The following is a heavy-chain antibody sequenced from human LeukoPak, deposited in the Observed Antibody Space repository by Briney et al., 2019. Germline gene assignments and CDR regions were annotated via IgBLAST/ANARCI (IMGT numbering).Heavy chain of an antibody. D-gene: IGHD1-26*01. CDR2: INPNSGGT. J-gene: IGHJ5*02. Sequence: ASVKVSCKASGYTFTGYYMDWVRQAPGQGLEWMGWINPNSGGTNYAQKFQGRVTMTRDTSISTAYMELSRLRSDDTAVYYCAIGLNSGSYYIPNWFDPWGQGTLVTVSS. V-gene: IGHV1-2*02. CDR1: GYTFTGYY. CDR3: AIGLNSGSYYIPNWFDP.